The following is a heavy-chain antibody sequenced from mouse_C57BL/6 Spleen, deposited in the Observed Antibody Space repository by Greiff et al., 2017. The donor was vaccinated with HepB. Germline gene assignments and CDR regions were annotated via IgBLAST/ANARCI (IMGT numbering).Heavy chain of an antibody. CDR3: ARHGSSSFDY. J-gene: IGHJ2*01. CDR2: IDPSASYT. Sequence: QVQLQQPGAELVKPGASVKLSCTASGYTFTSYWMQWVKQRPGQGLEWIGEIDPSASYTNYNQKFKGKATLTVDTSSSTAYMQLSSLTSEDSAVYYCARHGSSSFDYWGQGTTLTVSS. D-gene: IGHD1-1*01. CDR1: GYTFTSYW. V-gene: IGHV1-50*01.